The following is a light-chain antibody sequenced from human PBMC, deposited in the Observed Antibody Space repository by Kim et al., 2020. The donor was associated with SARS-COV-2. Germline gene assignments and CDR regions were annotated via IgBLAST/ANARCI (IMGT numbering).Light chain of an antibody. CDR3: QSYDDDIHRI. CDR2: DAD. J-gene: IGLJ2*01. V-gene: IGLV6-57*01. CDR1: GRSVGSHY. Sequence: KTLTISCTGGGRSVGSHYVSWYQQRPGSSPTAVIHDADQRPSGVPDRFSGSIDSSSNSASLTISGLRPEDEADYYCQSYDDDIHRIFGGGTKLTVL.